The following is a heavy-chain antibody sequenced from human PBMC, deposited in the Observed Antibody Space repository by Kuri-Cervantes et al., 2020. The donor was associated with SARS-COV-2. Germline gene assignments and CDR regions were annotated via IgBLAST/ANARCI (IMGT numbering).Heavy chain of an antibody. D-gene: IGHD3-9*01. Sequence: GGSLRLSCAASGFTFSSYAMHWVRQAPGKGLEWVAVISYDGSNKYYADSVKGRFTISRDNSKNTLYLQMNSLRAEDTAVYYCARGVTYYDTLTGYSDHNAFDIWGQGTMVTVSS. CDR3: ARGVTYYDTLTGYSDHNAFDI. J-gene: IGHJ3*02. V-gene: IGHV3-30-3*01. CDR1: GFTFSSYA. CDR2: ISYDGSNK.